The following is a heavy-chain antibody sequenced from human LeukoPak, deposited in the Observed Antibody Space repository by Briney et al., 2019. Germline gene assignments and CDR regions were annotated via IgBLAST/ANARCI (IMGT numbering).Heavy chain of an antibody. CDR3: SRDGQYCSGGRWYHSNWFDP. Sequence: SETLSLTCTVSGGSISSYYWSWIRQPAGKGLEWIGRIYTSGSTNYSPSLTSRVTMSVDTSKNQFSLTLSSVTAAATAVYYFSRDGQYCSGGRWYHSNWFDPWGQGTLVTGSS. V-gene: IGHV4-4*07. CDR1: GGSISSYY. CDR2: IYTSGST. D-gene: IGHD2-15*01. J-gene: IGHJ5*02.